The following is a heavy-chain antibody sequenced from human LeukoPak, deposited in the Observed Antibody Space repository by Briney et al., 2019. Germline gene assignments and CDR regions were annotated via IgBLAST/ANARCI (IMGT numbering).Heavy chain of an antibody. CDR3: VRDIQWRFDP. V-gene: IGHV1-18*01. J-gene: IGHJ5*02. CDR2: ISTNKGNT. D-gene: IGHD2-8*01. CDR1: GYIFTSYG. Sequence: ASVTVSCKASGYIFTSYGISWVRQAPGQGLEWMGWISTNKGNTNYAQRLQGRVTMTTDTSTSTAYMGLRSLRSDDTAIYYCVRDIQWRFDPWGQGTLVTVSS.